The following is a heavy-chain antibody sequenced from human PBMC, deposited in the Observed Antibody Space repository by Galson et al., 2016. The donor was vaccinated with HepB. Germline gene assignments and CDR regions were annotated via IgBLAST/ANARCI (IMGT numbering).Heavy chain of an antibody. V-gene: IGHV2-26*01. CDR3: ARMEGRFGGYYYNGMDV. Sequence: PALVKPTQTLTLTYTVSGFSLLNARMGVSWIRQPPGKALEWLAHIFSNAEKSYSTSLRRRITISKDTSKSRVVPTMTNMDPVETATYDCARMEGRFGGYYYNGMDVWGQGTTVTVSS. J-gene: IGHJ6*02. CDR2: IFSNAEK. D-gene: IGHD3-10*01. CDR1: GFSLLNARMG.